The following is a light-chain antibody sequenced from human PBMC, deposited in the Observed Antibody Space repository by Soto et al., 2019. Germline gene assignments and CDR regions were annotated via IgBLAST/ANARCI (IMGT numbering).Light chain of an antibody. V-gene: IGKV1-39*01. CDR2: AAS. CDR3: QQNYITPPWT. Sequence: DVQMTQSPSSLSASVGDRVTITCRASQSIKKSLSWYQQKPGKAPKLLIFAASNLQSGVPSRCSGSGSGTDLTLTISSLQAEDFATYCCQQNYITPPWTFGPGTKVDIK. CDR1: QSIKKS. J-gene: IGKJ1*01.